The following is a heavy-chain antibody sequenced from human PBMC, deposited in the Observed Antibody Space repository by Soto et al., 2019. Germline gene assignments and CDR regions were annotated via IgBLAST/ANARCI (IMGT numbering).Heavy chain of an antibody. V-gene: IGHV3-21*01. CDR1: GFTFSSYS. Sequence: GGSLRLSCAASGFTFSSYSMNWVRQAPGKGLEWVSSISSSSSYIYYADSVKGRFTISRDNAKNSLYLQMNSLRAEDTAVYYCAREGPRRTQYYFDHWGQGTLVTVSS. CDR3: AREGPRRTQYYFDH. J-gene: IGHJ4*02. CDR2: ISSSSSYI.